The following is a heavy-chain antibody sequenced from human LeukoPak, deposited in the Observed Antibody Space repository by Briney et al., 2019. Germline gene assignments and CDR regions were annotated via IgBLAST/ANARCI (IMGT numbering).Heavy chain of an antibody. J-gene: IGHJ4*02. CDR1: GESFSGYY. CDR2: INHSGST. Sequence: SETLSLTCAVYGESFSGYYWSWIRQPPGKGLEWIGEINHSGSTNYNPSLKSRVTISVDTSKNQFSLKLSSVTAADTAVYYCASGYYDSSGYYLGYWGQGTLVTVSS. D-gene: IGHD3-22*01. V-gene: IGHV4-34*01. CDR3: ASGYYDSSGYYLGY.